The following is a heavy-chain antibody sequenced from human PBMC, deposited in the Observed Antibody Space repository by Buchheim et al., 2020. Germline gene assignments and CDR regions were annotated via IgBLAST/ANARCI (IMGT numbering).Heavy chain of an antibody. V-gene: IGHV3-11*05. CDR3: ARAQYSSSSGYSSGWWDY. CDR2: ISSYSSYT. D-gene: IGHD6-19*01. J-gene: IGHJ4*02. Sequence: QVQLVDSGGGLVKPGGSLRLSCAAPGFTFSDYYMSWIRQAPGKGLEWVSYISSYSSYTNYADSVKGRFSISRDNAKNSLYLQMNSLRTEDTAVYYCARAQYSSSSGYSSGWWDYWGQGTL. CDR1: GFTFSDYY.